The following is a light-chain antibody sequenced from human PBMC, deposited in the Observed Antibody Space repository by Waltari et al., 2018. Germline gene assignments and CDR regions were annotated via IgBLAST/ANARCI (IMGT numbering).Light chain of an antibody. CDR1: SNDVGAYNY. CDR3: CSYTGTYTHWV. V-gene: IGLV2-11*01. J-gene: IGLJ3*02. Sequence: QSALTQPRSVSGSPGQSVTISCTGTSNDVGAYNYVSWHQQHPGKAPKLMIYDVSKRPSGVPDRFPASKSGNTASRTISGLQAEDEADYYCCSYTGTYTHWVFGGGTKLTVL. CDR2: DVS.